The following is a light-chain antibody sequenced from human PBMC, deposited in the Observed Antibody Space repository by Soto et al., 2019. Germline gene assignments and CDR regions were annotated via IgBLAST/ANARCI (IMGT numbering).Light chain of an antibody. CDR1: SSNIGAGYD. CDR3: SSYTTSNTRQIV. J-gene: IGLJ1*01. CDR2: GIS. V-gene: IGLV1-40*01. Sequence: QSALAQPPSVSGAPGQRVTISCTGSSSNIGAGYDVHWYQQLPGTAPKLLIYGISNRPSGVPDRFSGSKSGNSASLTITGLQPEDEADYYCSSYTTSNTRQIVFGTGTKVTVL.